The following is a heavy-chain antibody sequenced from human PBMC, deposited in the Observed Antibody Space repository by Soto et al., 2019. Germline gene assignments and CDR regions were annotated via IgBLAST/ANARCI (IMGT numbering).Heavy chain of an antibody. Sequence: SETLSLTCAVSGDSISSFNWWSWFRQSPGKGLEWIGEINHTGSTDYNPSLKSRVTISVDTSKNQFSLKLSSVTAADAAVYYCARDRMLKTLDYWGQGTLVTVSS. CDR3: ARDRMLKTLDY. J-gene: IGHJ4*02. CDR1: GDSISSFNW. CDR2: INHTGST. D-gene: IGHD3-10*02. V-gene: IGHV4-4*02.